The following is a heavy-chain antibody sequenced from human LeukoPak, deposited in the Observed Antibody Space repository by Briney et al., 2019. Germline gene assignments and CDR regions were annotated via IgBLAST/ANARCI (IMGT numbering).Heavy chain of an antibody. D-gene: IGHD6-13*01. CDR2: IRSKANSYAT. CDR3: TRDIAAAGFDY. J-gene: IGHJ4*02. CDR1: GFTFSGSA. Sequence: GGSLRLSCAASGFTFSGSAMHWVRQASGKGLEWVGRIRSKANSYATAYAASVKGRFTISRDDSKNTAYLQMNSLKTEDTAVYYCTRDIAAAGFDYWGQGTLVTVSS. V-gene: IGHV3-73*01.